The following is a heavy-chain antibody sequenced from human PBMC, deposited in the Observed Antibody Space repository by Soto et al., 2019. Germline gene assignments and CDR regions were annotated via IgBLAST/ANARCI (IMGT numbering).Heavy chain of an antibody. CDR3: AKGRRAHPLDY. V-gene: IGHV3-30*18. Sequence: GGSLRLSCAASGFTFSSYGMHWVRQAPGKGLEWVAVISYDGSNKYYADSVKGRFTISRDNSKNTLYLQMNSLRAEDTAVYYCAKGRRAHPLDYWGQGTLVTVSS. CDR1: GFTFSSYG. J-gene: IGHJ4*02. CDR2: ISYDGSNK.